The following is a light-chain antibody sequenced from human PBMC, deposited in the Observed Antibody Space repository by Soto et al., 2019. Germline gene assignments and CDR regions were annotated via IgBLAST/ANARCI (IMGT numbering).Light chain of an antibody. CDR2: AAS. V-gene: IGKV1-39*01. J-gene: IGKJ1*01. CDR3: QQGYRTPRT. CDR1: QSISTY. Sequence: DIRMTQSPSFLSASVGDRVSISCRANQSISTYLNWYQQKPGKAPKFLIHAASSLHSRVPSRFSGSGSGTEFTLTISSLQPEDFATYYCQQGYRTPRTFGQGTTVDI.